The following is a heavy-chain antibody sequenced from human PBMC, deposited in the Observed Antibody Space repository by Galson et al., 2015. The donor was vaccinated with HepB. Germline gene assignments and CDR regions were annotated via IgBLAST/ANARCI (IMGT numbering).Heavy chain of an antibody. V-gene: IGHV3-49*04. CDR1: GFNSGDYV. J-gene: IGHJ2*01. D-gene: IGHD4-23*01. CDR2: IKRRAFGGTT. Sequence: SLRLSCAASGFNSGDYVMSWVRQPPGKGLEWVGLIKRRAFGGTTDYAASVRGRFVISRDDSKRIAYLQMNNLRPEDTAVYFCARENSEASTVITRVWYYDLWGRGTLVTVSS. CDR3: ARENSEASTVITRVWYYDL.